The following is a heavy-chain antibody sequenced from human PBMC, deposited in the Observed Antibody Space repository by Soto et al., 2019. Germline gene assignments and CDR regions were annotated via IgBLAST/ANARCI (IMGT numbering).Heavy chain of an antibody. Sequence: QVQLVQSGAEVKKPGSSVKVSCKASGGTFSSYAISWVRQAPGQGLEWMGGIIPIFGTANYAQKFQGRVTITADKSTGTAYMELSSLRSEDTAVYYCARGQTIYCSGGSCYSGLFDYWGQGTLVTVSS. CDR1: GGTFSSYA. CDR3: ARGQTIYCSGGSCYSGLFDY. J-gene: IGHJ4*02. D-gene: IGHD2-15*01. V-gene: IGHV1-69*06. CDR2: IIPIFGTA.